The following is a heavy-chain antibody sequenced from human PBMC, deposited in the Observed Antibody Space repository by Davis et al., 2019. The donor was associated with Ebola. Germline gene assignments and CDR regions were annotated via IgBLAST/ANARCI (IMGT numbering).Heavy chain of an antibody. D-gene: IGHD3-3*01. Sequence: SETLSLTCTVSGGSISSYYWSWIRQPPGKGLEWIGYIYYSGSTNYNPSLKSRVTISVDTSKNQFSLKLSSVTAADTAVYYCARHRTIFGVVISYWYFDLWGRGTLVTVSS. V-gene: IGHV4-59*08. CDR1: GGSISSYY. CDR2: IYYSGST. J-gene: IGHJ2*01. CDR3: ARHRTIFGVVISYWYFDL.